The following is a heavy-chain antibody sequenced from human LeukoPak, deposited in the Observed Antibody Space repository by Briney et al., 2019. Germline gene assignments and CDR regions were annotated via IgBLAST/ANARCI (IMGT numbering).Heavy chain of an antibody. D-gene: IGHD3-16*01. Sequence: PSETLSLTCTVSGGSISSGGYSWSWIRQPPGKGLEWIGYIYYIGTTYYNPSLKSRVSISVDTSKNQFSLTLNSVIAADTAVYYCAREKEIWGFGYWGQGTLVTVSS. J-gene: IGHJ4*02. CDR1: GGSISSGGYS. V-gene: IGHV4-30-4*07. CDR3: AREKEIWGFGY. CDR2: IYYIGTT.